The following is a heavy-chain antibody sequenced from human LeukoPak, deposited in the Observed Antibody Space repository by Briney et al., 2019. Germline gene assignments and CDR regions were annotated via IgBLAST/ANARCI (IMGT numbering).Heavy chain of an antibody. CDR3: ARDRNGGVIDY. Sequence: SETLSLTCAAYGWSFSGYYWRWIRQPPGKGLEWIGEINYSGSTNYNPSLRSRVTISLDTSKNQLSLKLRSVTAAGTAVYYCARDRNGGVIDYWGQGTLVTVSS. D-gene: IGHD3-16*01. CDR1: GWSFSGYY. V-gene: IGHV4-34*01. CDR2: INYSGST. J-gene: IGHJ4*02.